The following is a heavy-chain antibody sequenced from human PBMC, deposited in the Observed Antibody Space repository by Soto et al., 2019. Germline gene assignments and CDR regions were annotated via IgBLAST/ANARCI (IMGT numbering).Heavy chain of an antibody. V-gene: IGHV3-74*01. D-gene: IGHD6-13*01. CDR3: VRGEGSWETY. J-gene: IGHJ4*02. Sequence: EVQLMESGGGLVQPGGSLRLSCAASGFTFSSYWMHWVRQAPGKGLVWVSRINSDGSSTTYADSVKGRFTISRDNAKNKLYLQMNSLRAADTAVYYCVRGEGSWETYWGQGTLVTVSS. CDR1: GFTFSSYW. CDR2: INSDGSST.